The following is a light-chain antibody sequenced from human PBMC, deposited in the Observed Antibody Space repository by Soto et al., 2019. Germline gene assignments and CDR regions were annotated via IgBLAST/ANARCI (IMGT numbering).Light chain of an antibody. V-gene: IGKV3-15*01. Sequence: EIVMTQSPATLSVSPGERATLSCRASQSVSSNLAWYQQKPGQAPRLLIYGASTRATGIPARFSGSGSGTDFTLTITRLEPEDFAVYYCQKYGSSPWTVGKGTKVDIK. CDR2: GAS. CDR3: QKYGSSPWT. J-gene: IGKJ1*01. CDR1: QSVSSN.